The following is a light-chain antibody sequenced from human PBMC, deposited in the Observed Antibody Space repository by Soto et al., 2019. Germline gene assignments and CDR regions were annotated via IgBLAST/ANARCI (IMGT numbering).Light chain of an antibody. CDR3: QQRYNWPPLT. CDR2: EAS. CDR1: QSVGIH. Sequence: EVVLTQSPGTLSLSPGERATLSCRASQSVGIHLAWYQRKPGRAPRLLIYEASNRATGIPARFSGSGSGTDFVLTISSLEPEDFAVYYCQQRYNWPPLTFGGGTKVEIK. V-gene: IGKV3-11*01. J-gene: IGKJ4*01.